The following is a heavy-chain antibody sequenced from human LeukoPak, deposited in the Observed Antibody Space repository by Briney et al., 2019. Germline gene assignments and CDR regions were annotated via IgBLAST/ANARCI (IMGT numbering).Heavy chain of an antibody. J-gene: IGHJ4*02. V-gene: IGHV3-23*01. CDR2: ISGSGGST. CDR1: GFTFSSYA. CDR3: AKDRDGIAARPLLWR. D-gene: IGHD6-6*01. Sequence: LSGGSLRLSCAASGFTFSSYAMSWVRQAPGKGLEWVSAISGSGGSTYYADSVKGRFTISRDNSKNTLYLQMNSLRAEDTAVYYCAKDRDGIAARPLLWRWGQGTLVTVSS.